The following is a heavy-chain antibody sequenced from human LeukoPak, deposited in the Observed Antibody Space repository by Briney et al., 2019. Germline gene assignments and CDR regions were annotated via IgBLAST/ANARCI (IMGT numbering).Heavy chain of an antibody. V-gene: IGHV3-21*01. Sequence: GSLRLSCAASGFTFSSYSMSWVRQAPGKGLEWVSSISSSSSYIYYADSVKGRFTISRDNAKNSLYLQMNSLRAEDTAVYYCARDKHCSSTSCYQTFDYWGQGTLVTVSS. D-gene: IGHD2-2*01. CDR1: GFTFSSYS. CDR3: ARDKHCSSTSCYQTFDY. J-gene: IGHJ4*02. CDR2: ISSSSSYI.